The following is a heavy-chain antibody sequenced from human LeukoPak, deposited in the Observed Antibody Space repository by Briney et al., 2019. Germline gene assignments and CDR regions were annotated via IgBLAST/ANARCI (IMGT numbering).Heavy chain of an antibody. D-gene: IGHD3-3*01. J-gene: IGHJ4*02. CDR3: AKANVFGVLDYFDY. CDR1: GFTFSSYA. V-gene: IGHV3-23*01. Sequence: GGSLRLSCAASGFTFSSYAMSWVRQAPGKGLEWVSAISGSGGTTYYADSVKGRFTVSRDNSKNTLSLQMYSLRAEDTAIYYCAKANVFGVLDYFDYWGQGTLVTVSS. CDR2: ISGSGGTT.